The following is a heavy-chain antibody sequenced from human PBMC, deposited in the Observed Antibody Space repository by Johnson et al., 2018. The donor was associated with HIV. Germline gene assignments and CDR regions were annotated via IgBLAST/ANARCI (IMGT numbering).Heavy chain of an antibody. V-gene: IGHV3-30-3*01. J-gene: IGHJ3*02. CDR1: GFTFSSYA. CDR3: ARPIARGASDI. D-gene: IGHD3-10*01. Sequence: QVQLVESGGGLVQPGGSLRLYCAASGFTFSSYAMHWVRQAPGKGLEWVAVISYDGSNKYYADSVRGRFTISRDNAKNSLYLQMNSLRAEDTAVYYCARPIARGASDIWGQGTMVTVSS. CDR2: ISYDGSNK.